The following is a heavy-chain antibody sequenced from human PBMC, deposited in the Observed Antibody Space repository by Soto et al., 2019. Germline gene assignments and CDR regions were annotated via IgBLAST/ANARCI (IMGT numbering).Heavy chain of an antibody. V-gene: IGHV3-30*18. D-gene: IGHD4-17*01. Sequence: GGSLRLSCAASGFTFSSYGMHWVRQAPGKGLEWVAFISYDGSNKYYADSVKGRFTISRDNSKNTLYLQMNSLRAEDTAVYYCANGDVYGDNGTSYIDYLGQGTLVTVSS. CDR2: ISYDGSNK. J-gene: IGHJ4*02. CDR3: ANGDVYGDNGTSYIDY. CDR1: GFTFSSYG.